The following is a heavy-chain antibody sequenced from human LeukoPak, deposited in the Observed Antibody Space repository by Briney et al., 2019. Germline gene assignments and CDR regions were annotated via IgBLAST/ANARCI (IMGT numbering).Heavy chain of an antibody. CDR3: ARDGSSWNFDY. J-gene: IGHJ4*02. CDR2: ISSSGGST. V-gene: IGHV3-23*01. D-gene: IGHD6-13*01. CDR1: GFSFSSYA. Sequence: GGSLRLSCAASGFSFSSYAMSWVRQAPGKGLEWVSAISSSGGSTYYADSVKGRFTISRDNAKNSLYLQMNSLRAEDTAVYYCARDGSSWNFDYWGQGTLVTVSS.